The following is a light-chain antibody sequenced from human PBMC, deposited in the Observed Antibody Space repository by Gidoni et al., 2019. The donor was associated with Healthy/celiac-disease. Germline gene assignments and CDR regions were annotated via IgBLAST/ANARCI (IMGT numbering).Light chain of an antibody. J-gene: IGKJ2*01. CDR1: QSLLHSNGYNY. V-gene: IGKV2-28*01. Sequence: DIVMTQSPLSLPVTPGEPASISCRSSQSLLHSNGYNYLDWYLQKPGQSPQLLIYLGYNRAYGVTDRFSGSGSGKDFTLKISRVEAEDVGVYYCMQALQTPRNFGQGTKLEIK. CDR3: MQALQTPRN. CDR2: LGY.